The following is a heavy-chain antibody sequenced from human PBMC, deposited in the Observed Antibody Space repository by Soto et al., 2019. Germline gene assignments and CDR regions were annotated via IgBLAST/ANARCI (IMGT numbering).Heavy chain of an antibody. J-gene: IGHJ4*02. CDR3: AREGYCSSTSCYAGRAFVY. CDR1: GGSFSGYY. CDR2: INHSGST. V-gene: IGHV4-34*01. D-gene: IGHD2-2*01. Sequence: SETLSLTCAVYGGSFSGYYWSWIRQPPGKGLEWIGEINHSGSTNYNPSLKSRVTISVDTSKNQFSLKLSSVTAADTAVYYCAREGYCSSTSCYAGRAFVYWGQGTLVTVSS.